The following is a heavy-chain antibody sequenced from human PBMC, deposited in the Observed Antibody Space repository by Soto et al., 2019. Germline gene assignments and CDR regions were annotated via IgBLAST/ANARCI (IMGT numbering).Heavy chain of an antibody. CDR2: IIPILGIA. V-gene: IGHV1-69*02. CDR1: GGTFSSYT. CDR3: ARSYYYGFVCYYNDHYYYMVV. D-gene: IGHD3-10*01. Sequence: SVKVSCKASGGTFSSYTISWVRQAPGQGLEWMGRIIPILGIANYAQKFQGRVTITADKSTSTAYMELSSLRSEDTAVYYCARSYYYGFVCYYNDHYYYMVVWGKGITVTLFS. J-gene: IGHJ6*03.